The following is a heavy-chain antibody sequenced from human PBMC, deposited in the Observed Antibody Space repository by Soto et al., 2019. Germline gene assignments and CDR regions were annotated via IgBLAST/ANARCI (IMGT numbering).Heavy chain of an antibody. D-gene: IGHD5-18*01. Sequence: GASVKVSCKASGYTFTSYGISWVRQAPGQGLEWMGGIIPIFGTANYAQKFQGRVTITADESTSTAYMELSSLRSEDTAVYYCATSRVDSYGLIYYYYGMDVWGQGTTVTVSS. CDR2: IIPIFGTA. V-gene: IGHV1-69*13. CDR1: GYTFTSYG. J-gene: IGHJ6*02. CDR3: ATSRVDSYGLIYYYYGMDV.